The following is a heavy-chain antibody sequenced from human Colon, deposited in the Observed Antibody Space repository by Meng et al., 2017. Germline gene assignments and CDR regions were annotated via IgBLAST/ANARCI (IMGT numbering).Heavy chain of an antibody. CDR3: ARHGGYYQDY. Sequence: ESAQGQVNPSGTLSLPAAVSGGSITTNSYWSWVRQSPEKGLEWIGQIDHRGDPYYNPSLKSRVTMSVDRSKSQVSLQLTSVTAADTAVYYCARHGGYYQDYWGQGTLVTVSS. J-gene: IGHJ4*02. CDR1: GGSITTNSY. D-gene: IGHD4-23*01. CDR2: IDHRGDP. V-gene: IGHV4-4*02.